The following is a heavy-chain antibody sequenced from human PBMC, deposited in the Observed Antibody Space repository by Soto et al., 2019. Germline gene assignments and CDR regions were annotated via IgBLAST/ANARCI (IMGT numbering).Heavy chain of an antibody. D-gene: IGHD5-12*01. CDR3: TRDSGGSSGYLLYDY. V-gene: IGHV3-49*04. CDR2: IRSKAYGGTT. CDR1: GFTFGDYA. Sequence: PGGSLRLSCTASGFTFGDYAMSWVRQAPGKGLEWVGFIRSKAYGGTTEYAASVKGRFTISRDDSKSIAYLQMNSLKTEDTAVYYCTRDSGGSSGYLLYDYWGQGTLVTVYS. J-gene: IGHJ4*02.